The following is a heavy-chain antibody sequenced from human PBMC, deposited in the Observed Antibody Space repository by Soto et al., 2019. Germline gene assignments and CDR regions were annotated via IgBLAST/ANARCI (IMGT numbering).Heavy chain of an antibody. CDR1: GFTFSSYA. Sequence: QVQLVESGGGVVQPGRSLRLSCAASGFTFSSYAMHWVRQAPGKGLEWVAVISYDGSKKYYADSVKGRFTISRDNSKNTLYLQMNSLRAEDTAVYYCASSNSHYYGMDVWGQGTTVTVSS. CDR2: ISYDGSKK. J-gene: IGHJ6*02. D-gene: IGHD4-4*01. CDR3: ASSNSHYYGMDV. V-gene: IGHV3-30-3*01.